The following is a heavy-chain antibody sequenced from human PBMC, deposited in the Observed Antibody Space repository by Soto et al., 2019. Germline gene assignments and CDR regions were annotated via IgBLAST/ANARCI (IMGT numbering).Heavy chain of an antibody. J-gene: IGHJ6*02. CDR3: ARVLDCSGGSCYSDTPSYYYYGMDV. V-gene: IGHV1-69*01. D-gene: IGHD2-15*01. CDR1: GGTFSSYA. CDR2: IIPIFGTA. Sequence: QVQLVQSGAEVKKPGSSVKVSCKASGGTFSSYAISWVRQAPGQGLEWMGGIIPIFGTANYAQKFQVRVTITADESTSTAYMELSSLRSEDTAVYYCARVLDCSGGSCYSDTPSYYYYGMDVWGQGTTVTVSS.